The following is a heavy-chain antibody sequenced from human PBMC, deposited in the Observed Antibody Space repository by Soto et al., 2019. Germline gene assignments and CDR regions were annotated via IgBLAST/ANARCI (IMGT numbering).Heavy chain of an antibody. CDR1: RGSFNGYD. CDR2: INHSXSP. D-gene: IGHD2-8*01. V-gene: IGHV4-34*01. CDR3: ARDKINGFFDY. Sequence: XXTLSLTCAVYRGSFNGYDWTWIRQPPGTGLEWIGXINHSXSPNYNKSLKXXVTISVDXXKNQFSLKMTSVTAADTAVYYCARDKINGFFDYWGQGTLVTVSS. J-gene: IGHJ4*02.